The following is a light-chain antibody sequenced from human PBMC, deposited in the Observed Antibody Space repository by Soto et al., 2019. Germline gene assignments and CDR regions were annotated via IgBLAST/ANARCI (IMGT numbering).Light chain of an antibody. V-gene: IGKV3-20*01. CDR3: QQHGSSPIT. Sequence: EIVLTQSPGTLSLSPGERATLSCRASQSVSSSYLAWYQQKPGQAPRLLIYGASSRATGIPDRFSGSGSGTDFTLTISRLEPEDFAVYYCQQHGSSPITFGQGTRLET. CDR1: QSVSSSY. J-gene: IGKJ5*01. CDR2: GAS.